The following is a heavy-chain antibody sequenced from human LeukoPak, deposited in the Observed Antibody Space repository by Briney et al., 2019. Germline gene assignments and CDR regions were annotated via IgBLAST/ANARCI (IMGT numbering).Heavy chain of an antibody. D-gene: IGHD6-13*01. CDR3: ARSREQQLPDY. CDR1: GGSISSGGYY. Sequence: SETLSLTCTVSGGSISSGGYYWSWIRQHPGKGLEWIGYIYYSGSTYYNPSLKSRATISVDTSKNQFSLKLSSVTAADTAVYYCARSREQQLPDYWGQGTLVTVSS. V-gene: IGHV4-31*03. CDR2: IYYSGST. J-gene: IGHJ4*02.